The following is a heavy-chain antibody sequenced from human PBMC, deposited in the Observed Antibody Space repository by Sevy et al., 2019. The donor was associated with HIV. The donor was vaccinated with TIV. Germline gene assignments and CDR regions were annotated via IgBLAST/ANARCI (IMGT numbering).Heavy chain of an antibody. CDR1: GYTFTSYG. CDR3: ARDKKYQLLSERYFDY. Sequence: ASVKVSCKASGYTFTSYGISWVRQAPGQGLEWMGWISAYNGNTNYAQKLQGRVTMTTDTSTSTAYIELRSLRSDDTAVYYCARDKKYQLLSERYFDYWGQGTLVTVSS. J-gene: IGHJ4*02. D-gene: IGHD2-2*01. CDR2: ISAYNGNT. V-gene: IGHV1-18*04.